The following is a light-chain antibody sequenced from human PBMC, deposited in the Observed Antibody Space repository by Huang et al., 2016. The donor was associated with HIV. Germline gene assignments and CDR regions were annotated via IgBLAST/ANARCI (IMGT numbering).Light chain of an antibody. CDR2: DVA. CDR3: QQYDTYPFT. CDR1: QYINTW. V-gene: IGKV1-5*01. Sequence: DIQMTQSPSTLSASVGDRVTITCRASQYINTWLAWYQQKPGKAPKLLMYDVASLQSGVPSNFTGSGSGTDFTLTISSPQPDDSATYYCQQYDTYPFTFGQGTKVEI. J-gene: IGKJ2*01.